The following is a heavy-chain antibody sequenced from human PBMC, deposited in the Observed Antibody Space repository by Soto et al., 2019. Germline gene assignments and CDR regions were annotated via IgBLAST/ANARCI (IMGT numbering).Heavy chain of an antibody. Sequence: DVQLLESGGNLVQPGGSLRLSCAASGFTFSSYAMSWVRQAPGKGLEWVSSVSAGGDMTYYSDSVKGRFTISRDNSNNALFLQMNSLRIEDTALYYCARWDRGVSGSPASYYYSGLDVWGQGTTVTVS. V-gene: IGHV3-23*01. CDR3: ARWDRGVSGSPASYYYSGLDV. D-gene: IGHD2-8*02. CDR1: GFTFSSYA. CDR2: VSAGGDMT. J-gene: IGHJ6*02.